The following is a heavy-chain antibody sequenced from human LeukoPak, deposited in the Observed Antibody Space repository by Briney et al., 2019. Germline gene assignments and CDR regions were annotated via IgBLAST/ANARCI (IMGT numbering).Heavy chain of an antibody. D-gene: IGHD6-6*01. CDR1: VFTFSNYA. Sequence: GESLRLSCEAPVFTFSNYAMTWVRQAPGKGLEWVSTIIGSGGTTFYADSVKGRFTISRDDSKNTLYLQLNSLRAEDTAVYYCAKGPVRSSPYYFDYWGQGTLVTVSS. J-gene: IGHJ4*02. CDR3: AKGPVRSSPYYFDY. V-gene: IGHV3-23*01. CDR2: IIGSGGTT.